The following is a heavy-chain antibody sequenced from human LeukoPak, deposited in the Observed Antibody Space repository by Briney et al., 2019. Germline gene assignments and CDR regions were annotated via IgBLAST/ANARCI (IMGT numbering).Heavy chain of an antibody. J-gene: IGHJ4*02. V-gene: IGHV1-46*01. Sequence: ASLKVSCKASGYTFTSYYMHWVRQALGQGLEWMGIINPSGGSTSYAQKFQGRVTMTRDTSTSTVYMELSSLRSEDTAVYYCARQLWLHPFDYWGQGTLVTVSS. CDR2: INPSGGST. CDR1: GYTFTSYY. D-gene: IGHD5-18*01. CDR3: ARQLWLHPFDY.